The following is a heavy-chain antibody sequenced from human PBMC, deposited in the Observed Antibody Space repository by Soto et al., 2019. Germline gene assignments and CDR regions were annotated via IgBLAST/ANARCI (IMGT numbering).Heavy chain of an antibody. V-gene: IGHV4-34*01. D-gene: IGHD3-10*01. CDR2: INHSGST. J-gene: IGHJ6*02. Sequence: SEPLSLTCVGSGGSFSTYYYNWIRHPPGKGLEWIGEINHSGSTNYNPSLKSRVTISVDTSKNQFSLKLSSVTAADTAVYYCARSHYYGSGSYYYYYYYYGMDVWGQGTTVTVSS. CDR3: ARSHYYGSGSYYYYYYYYGMDV. CDR1: GGSFSTYY.